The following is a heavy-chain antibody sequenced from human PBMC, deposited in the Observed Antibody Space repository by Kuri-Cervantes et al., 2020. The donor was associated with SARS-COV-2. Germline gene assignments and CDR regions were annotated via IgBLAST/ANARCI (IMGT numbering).Heavy chain of an antibody. J-gene: IGHJ4*02. Sequence: TLSLTCAVYGGSFSGYYWSWIRQPPGKGLEWIGEINHSGSTNYNPSLKSRVTISVDTSKNQFSLKLSSVTAADTAVYYCARGQNSELLWFGESISYYFDYWGQGTLVTVSS. CDR1: GGSFSGYY. D-gene: IGHD3-10*01. CDR3: ARGQNSELLWFGESISYYFDY. CDR2: INHSGST. V-gene: IGHV4-34*01.